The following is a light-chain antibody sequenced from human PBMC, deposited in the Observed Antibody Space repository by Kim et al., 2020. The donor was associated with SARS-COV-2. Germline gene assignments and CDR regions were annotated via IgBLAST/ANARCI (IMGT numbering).Light chain of an antibody. J-gene: IGKJ2*01. Sequence: LSPRERGTPACRDSESMSSTFLAGYQQRPGQPPRLLIYASSTRATSIPDRFSGSGSGTDFTLTISRLEPEDSAVYHCHQYGSSLYTFGQGTKLEI. CDR3: HQYGSSLYT. V-gene: IGKV3-20*01. CDR2: ASS. CDR1: ESMSSTF.